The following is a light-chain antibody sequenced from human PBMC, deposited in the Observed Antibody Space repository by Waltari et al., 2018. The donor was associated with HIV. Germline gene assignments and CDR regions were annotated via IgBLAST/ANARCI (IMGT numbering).Light chain of an antibody. V-gene: IGLV3-21*04. CDR3: QVWDSSSDTYV. J-gene: IGLJ1*01. Sequence: SYVLTQPPSVSVAPGKTVRITCGGNNIGSKRVHWYQQKPGQAPLLVIYYDSDRPSGIPERFSGSNSGNTATLTISRVEAGDEVDYYCQVWDSSSDTYVFGTGTKVTVL. CDR1: NIGSKR. CDR2: YDS.